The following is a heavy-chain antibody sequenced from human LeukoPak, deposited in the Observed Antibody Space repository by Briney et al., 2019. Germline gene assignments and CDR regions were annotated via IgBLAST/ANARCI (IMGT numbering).Heavy chain of an antibody. J-gene: IGHJ6*03. CDR3: ARLGQQLVLSYYYYYMDV. CDR2: IYPVDADT. V-gene: IGHV5-51*01. Sequence: GASLQISCKGSGYTFTSYCIGWVRQIPGKGLECMGIIYPVDADTRYSPSFQGQVTISAGKSISTAYLQWSSLKASDTAMYYCARLGQQLVLSYYYYYMDVWGKGTTVTVSS. CDR1: GYTFTSYC. D-gene: IGHD6-13*01.